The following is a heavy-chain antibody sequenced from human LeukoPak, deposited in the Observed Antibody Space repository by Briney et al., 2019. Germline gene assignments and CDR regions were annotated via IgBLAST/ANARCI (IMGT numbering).Heavy chain of an antibody. D-gene: IGHD4-17*01. CDR1: GGSFSGYY. Sequence: PSETLSLTCAVYGGSFSGYYWNWIRQPPGKGLEWIGEINDSGSTNYNPFLKSRVSISVDTSKKQFSLKVNSVTAADTAVYYCARSSEYGDPFNYWGQGTLVTVSS. V-gene: IGHV4-34*01. CDR2: INDSGST. J-gene: IGHJ4*02. CDR3: ARSSEYGDPFNY.